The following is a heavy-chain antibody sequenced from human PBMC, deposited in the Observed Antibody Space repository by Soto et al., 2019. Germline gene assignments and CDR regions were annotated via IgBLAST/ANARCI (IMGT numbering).Heavy chain of an antibody. CDR3: AREAPDIAVVGTRYFDL. D-gene: IGHD5-12*01. CDR1: GYNFTGYY. CDR2: INPNSGGT. J-gene: IGHJ2*01. V-gene: IGHV1-2*02. Sequence: QVQLVQSGAEVKKPGASVKVSCKASGYNFTGYYMHWVRQAPGQGLEWMGWINPNSGGTNYAQKFQDRVTMTRDTSISTAYMELSRLRSDDTAVYYCAREAPDIAVVGTRYFDLWGRGTLVTVSS.